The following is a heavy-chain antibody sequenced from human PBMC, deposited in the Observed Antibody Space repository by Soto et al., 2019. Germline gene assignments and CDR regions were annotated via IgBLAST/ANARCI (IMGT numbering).Heavy chain of an antibody. CDR3: ARDRVVTEPYYYYYGMDV. CDR1: GFTFSSYS. V-gene: IGHV3-21*01. J-gene: IGHJ6*02. Sequence: GGSLRLSCAASGFTFSSYSMNWVRQAPGKGLEWVSSISSSSSYIYYADSVKGRFTISRDNAKNSLYLQMNSLRAEDTAVYYCARDRVVTEPYYYYYGMDVWGQGTTVTVSS. D-gene: IGHD3-3*01. CDR2: ISSSSSYI.